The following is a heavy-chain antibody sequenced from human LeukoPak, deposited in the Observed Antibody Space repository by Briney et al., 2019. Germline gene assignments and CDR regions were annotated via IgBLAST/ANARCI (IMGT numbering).Heavy chain of an antibody. V-gene: IGHV3-23*01. J-gene: IGHJ4*02. D-gene: IGHD6-13*01. CDR1: GFTFSSYA. CDR2: IDGGGIAT. Sequence: GWALRLSCSSSGFTFSSYAMTRVRQAPGKGLAWVSVIDGGGIATYYADSVKGRFTISRDNSKNTVYLQMNSLRVDDTAVYYCAKDRRFGYSSTWDWGQGTLVTVSS. CDR3: AKDRRFGYSSTWD.